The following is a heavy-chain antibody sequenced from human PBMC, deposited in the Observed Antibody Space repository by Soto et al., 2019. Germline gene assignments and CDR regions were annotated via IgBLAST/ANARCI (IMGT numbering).Heavy chain of an antibody. J-gene: IGHJ6*02. CDR3: TRGYAMDA. Sequence: ASVKVSCKVAGYTFSNFDINWVRQATGHGLEWMGWMNLNSGKTGYAQKFQGRITMTRNSSISIAYMELSSLRSEDTAVYYCTRGYAMDAWGQGITVTVSS. V-gene: IGHV1-8*01. CDR2: MNLNSGKT. CDR1: GYTFSNFD.